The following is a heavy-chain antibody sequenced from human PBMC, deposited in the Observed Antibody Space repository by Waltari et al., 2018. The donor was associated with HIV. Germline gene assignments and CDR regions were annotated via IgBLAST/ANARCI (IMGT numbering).Heavy chain of an antibody. CDR2: ISRGSSFS. Sequence: ELVESGGGLFKPGQSLRLSCNASGIAFDLFTMTWVRQAPGRVLEWVASISRGSSFSYYSDSFKGRISISRDNAKKSLFLQMNSLTADDTGLYFCVGDRTSLTTGDFDSWGQGVPVIVSS. CDR1: GIAFDLFT. CDR3: VGDRTSLTTGDFDS. V-gene: IGHV3-21*02. J-gene: IGHJ4*02. D-gene: IGHD1-1*01.